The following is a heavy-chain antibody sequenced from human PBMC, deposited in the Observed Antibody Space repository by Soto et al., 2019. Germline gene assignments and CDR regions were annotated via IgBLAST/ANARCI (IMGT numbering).Heavy chain of an antibody. CDR3: AKDPGGVQLWDFFDY. D-gene: IGHD5-18*01. CDR2: TSHDEENK. Sequence: GGSLRLSCAASGFAFSSCGMHWVRQAPGKGLEWVAATSHDEENKFYADSVKGRFTTSRDNSKNTLYLQMNSLTTEDTAVYYCAKDPGGVQLWDFFDYWGQGTLVTVSS. J-gene: IGHJ4*02. V-gene: IGHV3-30*18. CDR1: GFAFSSCG.